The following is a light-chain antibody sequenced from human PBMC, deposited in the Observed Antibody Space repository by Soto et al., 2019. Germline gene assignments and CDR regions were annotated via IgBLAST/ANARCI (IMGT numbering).Light chain of an antibody. J-gene: IGKJ4*01. Sequence: EMVLTQSPDTLSLSPGERATLSCRASQTVSSNFLAWYQQRPGQAPRLLIYGASSRATGIPDRFSGSGSGTDFTLTISRLEPEDFAVYYCQRYNNWPLTFGGGTKVDIK. CDR2: GAS. CDR1: QTVSSNF. V-gene: IGKV3-20*01. CDR3: QRYNNWPLT.